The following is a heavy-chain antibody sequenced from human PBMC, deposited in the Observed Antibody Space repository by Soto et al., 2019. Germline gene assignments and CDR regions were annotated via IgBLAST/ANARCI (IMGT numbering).Heavy chain of an antibody. D-gene: IGHD6-6*01. V-gene: IGHV4-34*01. CDR1: GGSFSGYY. CDR3: ERAQGAARQVGGNWFDP. CDR2: INHSGST. J-gene: IGHJ5*02. Sequence: SETLSLTCVVSGGSFSGYYWNWIRQPPGKGLEWIGEINHSGSTNYNPSLKSRVTISVDTSKNQLSLRLSSVTAADTAMYYCERAQGAARQVGGNWFDPWGQGTLVTVSS.